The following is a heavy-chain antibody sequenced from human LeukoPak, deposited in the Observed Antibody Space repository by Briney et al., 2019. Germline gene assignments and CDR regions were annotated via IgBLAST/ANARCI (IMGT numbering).Heavy chain of an antibody. D-gene: IGHD1-26*01. J-gene: IGHJ4*02. V-gene: IGHV1-18*01. Sequence: GASEKVSCTASGYTFTSYGISWVRQTPGHGLERMGWISAYNGNTNYAQKLQGRVTMTTDTSTSTAYMELRSLRSDDTAVYYCARDEWELVDYWGQGTLVTVSS. CDR2: ISAYNGNT. CDR1: GYTFTSYG. CDR3: ARDEWELVDY.